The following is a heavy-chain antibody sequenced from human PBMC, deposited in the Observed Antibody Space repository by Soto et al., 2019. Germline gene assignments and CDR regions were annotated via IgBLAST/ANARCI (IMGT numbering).Heavy chain of an antibody. Sequence: EVQLLESGGGLVQPGGSLRLSCAASGFTFSSYAMSWVRQAPGKGLEWVSTISGSSYSTYYADSVKGRFTISRDNPKNTLYLQMNSLRAEDTAVYYCEKAIPVAMATVDCWGQGTLVTVSS. V-gene: IGHV3-23*01. CDR3: EKAIPVAMATVDC. J-gene: IGHJ4*02. D-gene: IGHD5-18*01. CDR1: GFTFSSYA. CDR2: ISGSSYST.